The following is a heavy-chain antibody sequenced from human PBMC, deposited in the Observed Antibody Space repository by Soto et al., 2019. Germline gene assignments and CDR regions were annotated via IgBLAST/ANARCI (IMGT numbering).Heavy chain of an antibody. V-gene: IGHV4-39*01. Sequence: PSETLSLTCTVSGGSISSSSYYWGWIRQPPGKGLEWIGSIYYSGSTYYNPSLKSRVTISVDTSKNQFSLKLSSVTAADTAVYYCARQLSVDGPLNYGMDVWGQGTTVTVSS. CDR1: GGSISSSSYY. CDR2: IYYSGST. D-gene: IGHD5-12*01. CDR3: ARQLSVDGPLNYGMDV. J-gene: IGHJ6*02.